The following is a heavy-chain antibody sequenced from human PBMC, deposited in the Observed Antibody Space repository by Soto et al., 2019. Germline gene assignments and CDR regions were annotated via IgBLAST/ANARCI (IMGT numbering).Heavy chain of an antibody. CDR1: GFTFSSYA. CDR3: AKAPDIVVVPDAIWTLWNGKYYFDY. J-gene: IGHJ4*01. D-gene: IGHD2-2*01. Sequence: GGSMRLSCAASGFTFSSYAMSWVRQAPGKGLEWVSAISGSGGSTYYADSVKGRFTISRDNSKNTLYLQMNSLRAEDTAVYYCAKAPDIVVVPDAIWTLWNGKYYFDYWGHVTPVTVYS. CDR2: ISGSGGST. V-gene: IGHV3-23*01.